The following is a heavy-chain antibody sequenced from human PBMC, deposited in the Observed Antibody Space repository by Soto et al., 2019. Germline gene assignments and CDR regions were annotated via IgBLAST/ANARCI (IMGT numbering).Heavy chain of an antibody. CDR3: ARRGLRFLEWLTFDY. CDR2: IYSSGNT. J-gene: IGHJ4*02. D-gene: IGHD3-3*01. CDR1: GGSISSSSYY. V-gene: IGHV4-39*01. Sequence: SETLSLTCTVSGGSISSSSYYWGWVRQPPGKGLEWIGSIYSSGNTYYNPSLKSRVTISVDTSNNQFSLKLSSVTAADTAVYYCARRGLRFLEWLTFDYWGQGTLVTVSS.